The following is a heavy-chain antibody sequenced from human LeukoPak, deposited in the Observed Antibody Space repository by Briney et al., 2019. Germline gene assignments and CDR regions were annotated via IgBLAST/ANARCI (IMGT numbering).Heavy chain of an antibody. Sequence: PGGSLRLSCAASGFTVSSNYMSWVRQAPGKGLEWVSVIYSGGSTYYADSVKGRFTISRDNSKNTLYLQMNSLRSEDTAVHYCASDHCSGGSCYPDNWGQGTLVTVSS. V-gene: IGHV3-53*01. CDR2: IYSGGST. D-gene: IGHD2-15*01. CDR1: GFTVSSNY. CDR3: ASDHCSGGSCYPDN. J-gene: IGHJ4*02.